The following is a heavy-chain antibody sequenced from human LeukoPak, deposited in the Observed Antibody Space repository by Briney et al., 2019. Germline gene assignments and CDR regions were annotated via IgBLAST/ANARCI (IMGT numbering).Heavy chain of an antibody. CDR3: AKDFLSSGWYHTFDY. D-gene: IGHD6-19*01. CDR1: GFTFSSYA. V-gene: IGHV3-23*01. J-gene: IGHJ4*02. Sequence: PGGSLRLSCAASGFTFSSYAMSWVRQAPGKGLEWVSAISGSGGSTYYADSVKGRFTISRDNSKNTLYLQMNSLRAEDTAVYYCAKDFLSSGWYHTFDYWGQGTLVTVPS. CDR2: ISGSGGST.